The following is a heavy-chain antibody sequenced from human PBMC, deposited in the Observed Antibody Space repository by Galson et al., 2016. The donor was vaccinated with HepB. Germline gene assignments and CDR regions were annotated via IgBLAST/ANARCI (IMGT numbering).Heavy chain of an antibody. V-gene: IGHV3-53*01. CDR1: GFTVSSNY. CDR3: SVELLQDFDF. D-gene: IGHD5-24*01. J-gene: IGHJ4*02. Sequence: SLRLSCAASGFTVSSNYRSWVRQAPGKGLEWVSVVYSGGSTYYADSVKGRFTLSRDQYKNTLYLQMNSLRAEDTAIYYCSVELLQDFDFWGQGTLVTVSS. CDR2: VYSGGST.